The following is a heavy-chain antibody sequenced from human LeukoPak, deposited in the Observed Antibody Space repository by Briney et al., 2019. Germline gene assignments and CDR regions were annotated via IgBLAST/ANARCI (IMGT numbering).Heavy chain of an antibody. CDR3: ATAGVGAPEHYFFY. J-gene: IGHJ4*02. CDR1: GFTFSSYE. CDR2: ISSSGSII. Sequence: RGSLRLSCAASGFTFSSYEMISVGQAPGKGLEGVSLISSSGSIIYYTASVRGRFTISRENAKNSMYLQMNRLRAEDTAVYYFATAGVGAPEHYFFYWGQGTLVTVSS. D-gene: IGHD2-15*01. V-gene: IGHV3-48*03.